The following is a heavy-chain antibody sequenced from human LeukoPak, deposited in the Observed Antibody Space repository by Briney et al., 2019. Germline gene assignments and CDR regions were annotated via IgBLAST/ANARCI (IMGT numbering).Heavy chain of an antibody. CDR1: GYTFANYG. CDR3: ARDFDYVPDY. D-gene: IGHD3-16*01. J-gene: IGHJ4*02. CDR2: IHVYNGNT. Sequence: ASVKVSCKAPGYTFANYGISWVRQAPGQGLEWMGWIHVYNGNTNFAQKFQGRVTLTTDTSTSTAYMELRSLRSDDTAVYYCARDFDYVPDYWGQGTLLTVSS. V-gene: IGHV1-18*01.